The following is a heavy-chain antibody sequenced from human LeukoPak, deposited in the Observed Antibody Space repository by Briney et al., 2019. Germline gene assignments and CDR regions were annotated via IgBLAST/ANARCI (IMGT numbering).Heavy chain of an antibody. V-gene: IGHV4-59*01. CDR3: ARGCMVRGVIISCWFDP. D-gene: IGHD3-10*01. CDR2: IYYSGST. J-gene: IGHJ5*02. Sequence: SETLSLTCTVSGGSISSYYWSWIRQPPGKGLEWIGYIYYSGSTNYNPSLKSRVTISVDTSKNQFSLKLSSVTAADTAVYYCARGCMVRGVIISCWFDPWGQGTLVTVSS. CDR1: GGSISSYY.